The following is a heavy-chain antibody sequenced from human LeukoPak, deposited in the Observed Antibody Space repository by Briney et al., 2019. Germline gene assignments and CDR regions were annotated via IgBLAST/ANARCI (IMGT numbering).Heavy chain of an antibody. Sequence: GASVKVSCKASGYTFTSYYMHWVRQAPGQGLEWMGIINPSGGSTSYAQKFQGRVTMTRDTSTSTVYMELSSLRSEDTAVYYCARDYDFWSGYYRSFPIGYWGQGTLVTVSS. CDR3: ARDYDFWSGYYRSFPIGY. J-gene: IGHJ4*02. CDR2: INPSGGST. CDR1: GYTFTSYY. D-gene: IGHD3-3*01. V-gene: IGHV1-46*01.